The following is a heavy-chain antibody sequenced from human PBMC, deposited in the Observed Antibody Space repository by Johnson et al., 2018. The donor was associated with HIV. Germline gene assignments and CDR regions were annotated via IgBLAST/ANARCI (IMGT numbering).Heavy chain of an antibody. Sequence: VQLVESGGGVVQRGGSLRLSCVASGFTFSSYGMHWVRQAPGKGLEWVSYISSSGSTIYYADSVKGRFTISRDNAKNSLYLQMNSLRAEDTAVYYCARVAALYDAFDIWGQGTMVTVSS. CDR1: GFTFSSYG. D-gene: IGHD2-15*01. CDR2: ISSSGSTI. V-gene: IGHV3-48*04. J-gene: IGHJ3*02. CDR3: ARVAALYDAFDI.